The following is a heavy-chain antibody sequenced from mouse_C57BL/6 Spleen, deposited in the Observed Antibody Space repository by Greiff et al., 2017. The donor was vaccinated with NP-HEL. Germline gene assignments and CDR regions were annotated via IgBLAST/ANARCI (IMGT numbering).Heavy chain of an antibody. CDR3: ARCGYDWGFAY. Sequence: QVQLKQSGAELARPGASVKMSCKASGYTFTSYTMHWVKQRPGRGLEWIGYINPSSGYTKYNQKFKDKATLTADKSSSTAYMQRSSLTSEDSAVYYCARCGYDWGFAYWGQGTLVTVSA. J-gene: IGHJ3*01. CDR2: INPSSGYT. CDR1: GYTFTSYT. V-gene: IGHV1-4*01. D-gene: IGHD2-2*01.